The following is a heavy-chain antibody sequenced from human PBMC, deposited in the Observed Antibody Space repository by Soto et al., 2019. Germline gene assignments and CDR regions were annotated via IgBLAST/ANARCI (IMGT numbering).Heavy chain of an antibody. CDR2: TIPVFNTA. V-gene: IGHV1-69*06. Sequence: QVQLEQSGAEVKKPGSSVKVSCKASGGTLSDHGVAWLRQAPGQGLEWMGGTIPVFNTAKYAQKFQGRVTVTADKFTNIAYRELSSLRSEDTAFYFWVRGVYGSGNYYTVPSAFDIWGQGTMVIVSS. D-gene: IGHD3-10*01. J-gene: IGHJ3*02. CDR3: VRGVYGSGNYYTVPSAFDI. CDR1: GGTLSDHG.